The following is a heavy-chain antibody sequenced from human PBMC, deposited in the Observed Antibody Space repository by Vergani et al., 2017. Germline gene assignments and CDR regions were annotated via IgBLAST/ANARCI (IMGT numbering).Heavy chain of an antibody. CDR1: GYTFTSYA. CDR2: INAGNGNT. CDR3: ARAGIRKGQQLVFGWFDP. V-gene: IGHV1-3*01. J-gene: IGHJ5*02. Sequence: QVQLVQSGAEVKKPGASVKVSCKASGYTFTSYAMHWVRQAPGQRLEWMGWINAGNGNTKYSQKFQGRVPITRDTSARPAYMELSSLRSEDTAVYYCARAGIRKGQQLVFGWFDPWGQGTLVTVSS. D-gene: IGHD6-13*01.